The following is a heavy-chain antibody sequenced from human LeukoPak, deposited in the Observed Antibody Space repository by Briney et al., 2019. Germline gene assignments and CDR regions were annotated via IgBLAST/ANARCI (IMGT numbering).Heavy chain of an antibody. V-gene: IGHV1-2*02. CDR2: INPNSGGT. Sequence: ASVKVSCKASGYTFTGYYMHWVRQAPGQGLEWMGWINPNSGGTNYAQKFQGRVTMTRDTSISTAYMELSRLRSDDTAVYYCARDIGLLLSPLYFDYWGQGTLVTVSS. D-gene: IGHD2-21*02. J-gene: IGHJ4*02. CDR3: ARDIGLLLSPLYFDY. CDR1: GYTFTGYY.